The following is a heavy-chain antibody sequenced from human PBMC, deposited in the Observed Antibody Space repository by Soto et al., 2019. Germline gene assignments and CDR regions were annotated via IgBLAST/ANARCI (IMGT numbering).Heavy chain of an antibody. Sequence: QVQLVQSGAEVKKPGASVKVSCKASGYTFTTYGISWVRQAPGQGLEWMGRISTYNGNTKYAQKLQGRVTMTTDTSTSTAYMELRSRRSDDTAVYYCARDPQYSTSSQVFDSWGQGTLVTVSS. CDR2: ISTYNGNT. V-gene: IGHV1-18*01. CDR3: ARDPQYSTSSQVFDS. CDR1: GYTFTTYG. D-gene: IGHD6-6*01. J-gene: IGHJ4*02.